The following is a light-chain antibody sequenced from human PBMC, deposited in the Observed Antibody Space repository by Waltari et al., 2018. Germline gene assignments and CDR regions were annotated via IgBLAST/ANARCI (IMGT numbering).Light chain of an antibody. J-gene: IGKJ2*01. Sequence: DIQMTQSPSSLSASIGDRVTITCRASEGIRNYVAWFQQQPGKAPKSLSYAASTLHRGVPSKFTGSGFETYFTLTITSLQPDDFATYYCQQYNQYPHTFGQGTRLE. V-gene: IGKV1-16*02. CDR3: QQYNQYPHT. CDR1: EGIRNY. CDR2: AAS.